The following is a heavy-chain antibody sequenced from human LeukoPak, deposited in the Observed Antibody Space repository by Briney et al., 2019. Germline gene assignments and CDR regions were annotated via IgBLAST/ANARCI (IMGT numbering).Heavy chain of an antibody. D-gene: IGHD4-17*01. Sequence: GSLRLSCAASGFTVSSSYMSWVRQAPGKGLDWVSIIYSGDSANYADSVKGRFTISRDNSKNTLYLQTNSLRAEDTAVYYCARYHGDYSHDYWGLGTLVTVSS. CDR3: ARYHGDYSHDY. J-gene: IGHJ4*02. CDR2: IYSGDSA. CDR1: GFTVSSSY. V-gene: IGHV3-66*01.